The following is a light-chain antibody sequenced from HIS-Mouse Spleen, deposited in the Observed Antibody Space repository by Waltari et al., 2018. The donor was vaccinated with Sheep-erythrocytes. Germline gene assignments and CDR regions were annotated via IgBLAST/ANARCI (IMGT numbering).Light chain of an antibody. CDR2: QDS. CDR3: QAWDSSTAV. CDR1: KLGDKY. Sequence: SYELTQPPSVSVSPGQTASITCSGDKLGDKYAYWYQQKPGRSPVLVIYQDSKRPSGIPERFSGSNSGNTATLTISWTQAMDEADYYCQAWDSSTAVFGGGTKLTVL. J-gene: IGLJ2*01. V-gene: IGLV3-1*01.